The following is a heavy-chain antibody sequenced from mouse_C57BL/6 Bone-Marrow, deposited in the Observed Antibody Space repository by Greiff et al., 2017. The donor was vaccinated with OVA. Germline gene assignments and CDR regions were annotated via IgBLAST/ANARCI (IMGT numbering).Heavy chain of an antibody. CDR2: IYPGDGDT. Sequence: QVQLQQSGAELVKPGASVKISCKASGYAFSSYWMNWVKQRPGKGLEWIGQIYPGDGDTNYNGKFKGKATLTADKSSSTAYMQLSSLTSEDSAVYFCAPIYYYGSSYSWFAYWGQGTLVTVSA. D-gene: IGHD1-1*01. V-gene: IGHV1-80*01. J-gene: IGHJ3*01. CDR3: APIYYYGSSYSWFAY. CDR1: GYAFSSYW.